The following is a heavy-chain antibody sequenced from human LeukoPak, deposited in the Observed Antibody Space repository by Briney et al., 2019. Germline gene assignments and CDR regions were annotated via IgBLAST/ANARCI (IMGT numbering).Heavy chain of an antibody. V-gene: IGHV3-7*04. D-gene: IGHD5-24*01. CDR1: GFPFSSYW. CDR2: IKQDSSKK. J-gene: IGHJ4*02. Sequence: GGSLRLSCVASGFPFSSYWMAWVRQAPGKGLEWVANIKQDSSKKSYVDSVKGRFTISRDNAKNSLYLQMNSLRAEDTAIYYCTRVGYIDEGIDYWGQGTLVTVSS. CDR3: TRVGYIDEGIDY.